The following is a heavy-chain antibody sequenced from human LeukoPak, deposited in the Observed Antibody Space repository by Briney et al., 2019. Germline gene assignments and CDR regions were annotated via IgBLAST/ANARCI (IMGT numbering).Heavy chain of an antibody. V-gene: IGHV3-11*06. D-gene: IGHD6-13*01. CDR1: GFTFSDYY. CDR2: ISASSSYT. J-gene: IGHJ4*02. CDR3: ARLGGSAGRVRTLYYFDF. Sequence: GGSLRLSCAASGFTFSDYYMSWIRQAPGKGLEWASYISASSSYTDYADSVKGRFTISRDNAKNSLYLQMNSLSAEDTAVYYCARLGGSAGRVRTLYYFDFWGQGTLVTVSS.